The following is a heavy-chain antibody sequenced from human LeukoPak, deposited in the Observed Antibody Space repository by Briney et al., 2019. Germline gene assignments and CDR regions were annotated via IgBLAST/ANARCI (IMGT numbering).Heavy chain of an antibody. CDR2: INHSGST. Sequence: SETLSLTCAVYGGSFSGYYWSWIRQPPGKGLEWIGEINHSGSTNYNPSLKSRVTISVDTSKNQFSLKLSSVTAADTAVYYCARVRGSGGRYGMDVWGQGTTVTVSS. CDR1: GGSFSGYY. CDR3: ARVRGSGGRYGMDV. J-gene: IGHJ6*02. V-gene: IGHV4-34*01.